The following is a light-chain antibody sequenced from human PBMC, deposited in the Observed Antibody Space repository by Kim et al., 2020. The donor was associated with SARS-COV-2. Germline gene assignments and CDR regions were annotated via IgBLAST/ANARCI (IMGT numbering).Light chain of an antibody. V-gene: IGKV4-1*01. Sequence: DIVMTQSPDSLAVSLGERATINCKSSQSVLFRTNNLTYLAWHQKKPGQPPKLLIYWASARESGVPDRFSGSGSETDFTLTISSLQAEDVAVYYCQQYYSIPPLFGGGTKVDIK. CDR3: QQYYSIPPL. CDR1: QSVLFRTNNLTY. CDR2: WAS. J-gene: IGKJ4*01.